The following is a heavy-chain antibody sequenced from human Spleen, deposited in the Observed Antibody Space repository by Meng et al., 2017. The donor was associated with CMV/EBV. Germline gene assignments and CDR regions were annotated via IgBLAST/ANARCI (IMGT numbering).Heavy chain of an antibody. CDR3: VTTSGHYDFWSDDY. CDR1: GYTLTAYY. V-gene: IGHV1-2*02. Sequence: ASVKVSCKASGYTLTAYYMHWVRQAPGQGLEWMGWFNPNSGAKNFARKFHDRVTMTRDTSFSSVYMELNRLTSDDTAVYYCVTTSGHYDFWSDDYWGQGTLVTVSS. D-gene: IGHD3-3*01. CDR2: FNPNSGAK. J-gene: IGHJ4*02.